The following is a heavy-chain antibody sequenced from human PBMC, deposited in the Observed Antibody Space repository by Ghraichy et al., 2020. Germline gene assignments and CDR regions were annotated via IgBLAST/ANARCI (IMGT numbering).Heavy chain of an antibody. CDR1: GFTFSRHW. V-gene: IGHV3-7*03. J-gene: IGHJ5*02. CDR2: IKEDGSVK. Sequence: GESLNISCAASGFTFSRHWMSWVRQAPGKGLEWVANIKEDGSVKSYVDSVKGRFTISRDNAENSLYLQMNSLRAEDTAVYYCARDYGRPVACSGGDCYNSYFDPWGQGTLVTVSS. D-gene: IGHD2-15*01. CDR3: ARDYGRPVACSGGDCYNSYFDP.